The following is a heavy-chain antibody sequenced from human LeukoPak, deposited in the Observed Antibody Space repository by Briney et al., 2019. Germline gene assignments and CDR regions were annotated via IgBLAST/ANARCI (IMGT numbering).Heavy chain of an antibody. J-gene: IGHJ3*01. V-gene: IGHV6-1*01. CDR1: GYTVSTSGVA. D-gene: IGHD6-25*01. CDR3: ARGRASAFDV. CDR2: TYYTSKWNT. Sequence: QTLSLTCAISGYTVSTSGVAWNWVRQSPSRGLEWLGRTYYTSKWNTDYAVSVKSRIVVNPDTSKNQFSLQLNSVASEDTAVYYCARGRASAFDVWGQGTMVTVSS.